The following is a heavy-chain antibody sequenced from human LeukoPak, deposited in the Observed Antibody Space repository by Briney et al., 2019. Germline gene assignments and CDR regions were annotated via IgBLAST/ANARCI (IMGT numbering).Heavy chain of an antibody. D-gene: IGHD6-13*01. CDR2: ISYDGSNK. J-gene: IGHJ4*02. V-gene: IGHV3-30-3*01. Sequence: PGGSLRLSCAASGFTFSSYAMHWVRQAPGKGLEWVAVISYDGSNKYYADSVKGRFTISRDNSRNTVYLQMNSLRVDDTALYYCARDRRAAAGTVDYWGRGTLVTVSS. CDR3: ARDRRAAAGTVDY. CDR1: GFTFSSYA.